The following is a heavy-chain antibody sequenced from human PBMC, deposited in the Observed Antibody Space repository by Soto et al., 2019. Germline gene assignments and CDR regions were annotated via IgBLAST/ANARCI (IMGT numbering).Heavy chain of an antibody. CDR1: GFTFSSYA. J-gene: IGHJ4*02. D-gene: IGHD3-10*01. CDR2: ISGSGGST. V-gene: IGHV3-23*01. CDR3: AKDSPVWFGGGQGSYYFDY. Sequence: PGGSLRLSWAASGFTFSSYAMSWVRQAPGKGLEWVSAISGSGGSTYYADSVKGRFTISRDNSKNTLYLQMNRLRAEDTAVYYCAKDSPVWFGGGQGSYYFDYWGQGTLVTVSS.